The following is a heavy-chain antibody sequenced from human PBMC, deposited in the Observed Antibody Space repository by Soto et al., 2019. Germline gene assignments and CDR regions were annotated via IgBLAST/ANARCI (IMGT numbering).Heavy chain of an antibody. V-gene: IGHV5-10-1*01. CDR3: AKSRDGYNFAFDY. J-gene: IGHJ4*02. D-gene: IGHD5-12*01. CDR1: GYSFTSYW. CDR2: IDPSDSYT. Sequence: PGESLKISCKGSGYSFTSYWISWVRQMPGKGLEWMGRIDPSDSYTNYSPSFQGHVTISADKSISTAYLQWSSLKASDTAMYYCAKSRDGYNFAFDYWGQGTLVTVSS.